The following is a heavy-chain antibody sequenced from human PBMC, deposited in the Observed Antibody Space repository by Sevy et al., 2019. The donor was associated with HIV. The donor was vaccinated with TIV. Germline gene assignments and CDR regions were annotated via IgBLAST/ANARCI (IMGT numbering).Heavy chain of an antibody. D-gene: IGHD2-21*02. CDR2: IKTDGSEE. CDR1: GFAFSTYW. CDR3: ATDCYAGHGCFNY. J-gene: IGHJ4*02. V-gene: IGHV3-7*01. Sequence: GGSQRLSCAASGFAFSTYWMSWVRQAPGKGLEWVARIKTDGSEENYADSVKGRFTISRDNTKNSLSLQMNSLRAEDTAVYYCATDCYAGHGCFNYWGQGTLVTVSS.